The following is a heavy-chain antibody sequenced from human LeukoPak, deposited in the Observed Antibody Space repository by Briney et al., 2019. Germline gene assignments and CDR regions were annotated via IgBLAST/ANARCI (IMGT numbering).Heavy chain of an antibody. CDR2: ISWNSGTI. J-gene: IGHJ6*02. V-gene: IGHV3-9*01. D-gene: IGHD5-18*01. Sequence: GGSLRLSCAASGFTFNNYSMHWVRQPPGKGLEWVSGISWNSGTIAYAGSVHGRFTISRDNAKSSLYLLMNSLRAEDTALYYCAKDMGGGYGYADTRGMDVWGQGTTVTVSS. CDR3: AKDMGGGYGYADTRGMDV. CDR1: GFTFNNYS.